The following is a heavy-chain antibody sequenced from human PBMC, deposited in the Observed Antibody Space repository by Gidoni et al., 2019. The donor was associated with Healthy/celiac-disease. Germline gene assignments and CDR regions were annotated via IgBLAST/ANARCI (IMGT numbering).Heavy chain of an antibody. CDR1: GFTFSSYS. V-gene: IGHV3-21*01. CDR2: ISSSSSYI. J-gene: IGHJ4*02. CDR3: ASQLVATPREGY. D-gene: IGHD5-12*01. Sequence: EVQLVESGGGLVKPGGSLRLSCSASGFTFSSYSMNWVRQAPGKGLEWVSSISSSSSYIYYADSVKGRFTISRDNAKNSLYLQMNSLRAEDTAVYYCASQLVATPREGYWGQGTLVTVSS.